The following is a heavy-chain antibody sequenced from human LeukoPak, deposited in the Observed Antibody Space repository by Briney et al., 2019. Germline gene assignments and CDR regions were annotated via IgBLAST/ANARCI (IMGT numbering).Heavy chain of an antibody. J-gene: IGHJ4*02. V-gene: IGHV1-69*04. Sequence: ASVKVSCKASGGTFSSYTISWVRQAPGQGLEWMGRIIPILGIANYAQKFHGRVTITADKSTSTAYMELSSLRSEDTGVYYCARDRDGSGWYYFDYWGQGTLVTVSS. CDR3: ARDRDGSGWYYFDY. D-gene: IGHD6-19*01. CDR2: IIPILGIA. CDR1: GGTFSSYT.